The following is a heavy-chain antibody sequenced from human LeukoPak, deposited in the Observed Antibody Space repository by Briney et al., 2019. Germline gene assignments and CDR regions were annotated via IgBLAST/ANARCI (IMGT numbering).Heavy chain of an antibody. CDR3: SPPSWGY. V-gene: IGHV3-23*01. D-gene: IGHD3-16*01. CDR2: ITGSGDST. J-gene: IGHJ4*02. CDR1: GFSFSNYG. Sequence: GSLRLSCAASGFSFSNYGMSWVRQAPGKGLEWVSAITGSGDSTYYADSVKGRFTISRDNSKNTLYLQMNSLRAEDTAVYYCSPPSWGYWGQGTLVTVSS.